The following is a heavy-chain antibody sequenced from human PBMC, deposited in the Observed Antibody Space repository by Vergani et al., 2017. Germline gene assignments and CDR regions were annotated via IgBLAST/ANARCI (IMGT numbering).Heavy chain of an antibody. CDR1: GFTFSGSA. CDR3: TRSGSLTYYYYGMDV. Sequence: EVQLVESGGGLVQPGGSLRLSCAASGFTFSGSAMHWVRQASGKGLEWVGRIRSKANSYATAYAASVKGRFTISRDDSKTTAYLQMNSLKTEDTAVYYCTRSGSLTYYYYGMDVWGQGTTVTVSS. J-gene: IGHJ6*02. D-gene: IGHD3-3*01. V-gene: IGHV3-73*02. CDR2: IRSKANSYAT.